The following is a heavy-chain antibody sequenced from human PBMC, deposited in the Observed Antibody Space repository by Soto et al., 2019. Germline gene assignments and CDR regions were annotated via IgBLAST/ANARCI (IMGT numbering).Heavy chain of an antibody. CDR1: GYTITTYG. Sequence: SVKVSCKAPGYTITTYGISWVGRAPGQGREWMGWNSAHNGNPNDAQKLWGRVTRTTGTSPTTTYMKLRSLRSDDTAVYYCATDGAGAGTTYYYYGMDVWGQGTTVTVSS. CDR3: ATDGAGAGTTYYYYGMDV. V-gene: IGHV1-18*01. D-gene: IGHD6-19*01. CDR2: NSAHNGNP. J-gene: IGHJ6*02.